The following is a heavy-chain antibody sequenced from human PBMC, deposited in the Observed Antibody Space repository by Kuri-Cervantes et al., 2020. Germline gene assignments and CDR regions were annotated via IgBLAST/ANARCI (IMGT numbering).Heavy chain of an antibody. CDR3: AKDMRGLTIFGVGPFDY. CDR2: ISWISGSI. D-gene: IGHD3-3*01. J-gene: IGHJ4*02. CDR1: GFTFDDYA. V-gene: IGHV3-9*01. Sequence: GGSLRLSCAASGFTFDDYAMHWVRQAPGKGLEWVSGISWISGSIGYADSVKGRFTISRDNAKNSLYLQMNSLRAEDTALYYCAKDMRGLTIFGVGPFDYWGQGTLVTVSS.